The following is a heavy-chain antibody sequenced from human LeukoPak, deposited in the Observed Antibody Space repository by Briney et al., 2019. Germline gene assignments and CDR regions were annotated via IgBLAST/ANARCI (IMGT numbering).Heavy chain of an antibody. J-gene: IGHJ4*02. CDR3: ALLAVVSDFDY. D-gene: IGHD3-22*01. V-gene: IGHV3-48*03. CDR1: GFPFSFFE. Sequence: GGSLRLSCAVSGFPFSFFEINWVRQAPGKGLEWVSNIASSGRTRYYADSVKGRFSISRDNAKNSLYLQMNTLIVEDTGVYYCALLAVVSDFDYWGQGALVTVSS. CDR2: IASSGRTR.